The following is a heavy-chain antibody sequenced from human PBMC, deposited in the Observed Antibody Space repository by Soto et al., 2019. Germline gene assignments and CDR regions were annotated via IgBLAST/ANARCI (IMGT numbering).Heavy chain of an antibody. V-gene: IGHV3-30-3*01. CDR2: IPYDGTSE. Sequence: LILSCAASGFTFSFYAMLWVRQAPGKGLEWVALIPYDGTSEDYADSVKGRFTISRDNSKNTLYLHMNSLRAEDTAVYFCARASDSSGSFGHFDYWGQGTLVTVSS. CDR3: ARASDSSGSFGHFDY. J-gene: IGHJ4*02. CDR1: GFTFSFYA. D-gene: IGHD3-22*01.